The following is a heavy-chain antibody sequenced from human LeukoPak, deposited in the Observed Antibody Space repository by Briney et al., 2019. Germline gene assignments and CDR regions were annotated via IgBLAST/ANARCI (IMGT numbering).Heavy chain of an antibody. CDR3: ARDQGYSGYDWRFDP. J-gene: IGHJ5*02. CDR1: GFTFSDYY. D-gene: IGHD5-12*01. V-gene: IGHV3-11*01. Sequence: PGGPLRLSCAASGFTFSDYYMSWIRQAPGKGLEWVSYISSSGSTIYYADSVKGRFTISRDNAKNSLYLQMNSLRAEDTAVYYCARDQGYSGYDWRFDPWGQGTLVTVSS. CDR2: ISSSGSTI.